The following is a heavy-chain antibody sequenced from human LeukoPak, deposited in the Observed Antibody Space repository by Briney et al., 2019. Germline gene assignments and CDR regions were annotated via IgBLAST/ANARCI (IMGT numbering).Heavy chain of an antibody. CDR2: ISAYNGNT. CDR1: GYTFTSYG. J-gene: IGHJ1*01. D-gene: IGHD1-26*01. Sequence: GASVKVSCKASGYTFTSYGISWVRQAPGQGLEWMGRISAYNGNTNYAQKLQGRVTMTTDTSTSTAYMELRSLRSDDTAVYYCARANRWELAEYFQHWGQGTLVTVSS. CDR3: ARANRWELAEYFQH. V-gene: IGHV1-18*01.